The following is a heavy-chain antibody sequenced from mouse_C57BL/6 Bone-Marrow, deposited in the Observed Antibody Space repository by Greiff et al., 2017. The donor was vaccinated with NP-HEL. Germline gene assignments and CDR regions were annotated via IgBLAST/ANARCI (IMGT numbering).Heavy chain of an antibody. Sequence: QVQLQQSGAELVRPGTSVKMSCKASGYTFTNYWIGWAKQRPGHGLEWIGDIYPGGGYTNYNEKFKGKATLTADKSSSTAYMQLSSLTSEDSAIYYCARWGGYYAMDYWGQGTSVTVSS. CDR1: GYTFTNYW. CDR3: ARWGGYYAMDY. D-gene: IGHD1-1*02. CDR2: IYPGGGYT. J-gene: IGHJ4*01. V-gene: IGHV1-63*01.